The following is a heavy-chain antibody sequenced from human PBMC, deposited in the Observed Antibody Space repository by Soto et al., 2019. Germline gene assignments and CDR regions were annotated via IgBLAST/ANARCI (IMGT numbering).Heavy chain of an antibody. CDR3: ARGRYCLTGRCFPNWFVS. D-gene: IGHD7-27*01. Sequence: SETMSLTCSVSGDSISNLDYFWAWIRQPPGQALEYIGYIYKSATTYYNPSFESRVAISVDTSKSQFSLNVTSVTAADTAVYFCARGRYCLTGRCFPNWFVSWGQGAPVTVSS. J-gene: IGHJ5*01. CDR2: IYKSATT. CDR1: GDSISNLDYF. V-gene: IGHV4-30-4*01.